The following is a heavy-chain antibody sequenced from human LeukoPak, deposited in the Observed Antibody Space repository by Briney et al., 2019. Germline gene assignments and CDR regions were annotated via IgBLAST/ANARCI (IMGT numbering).Heavy chain of an antibody. Sequence: GRSLRLSCAASRFTFSSYSMNWVRHAPEKGLEWVSSIRSSSTYKYYADSVKGPFTIARDNAKTSLYLQMNSLRDEDAAVYYCARDRRGYSYGFDYWGQGTLVTVSS. CDR1: RFTFSSYS. CDR2: IRSSSTYK. J-gene: IGHJ4*02. D-gene: IGHD5-18*01. V-gene: IGHV3-21*01. CDR3: ARDRRGYSYGFDY.